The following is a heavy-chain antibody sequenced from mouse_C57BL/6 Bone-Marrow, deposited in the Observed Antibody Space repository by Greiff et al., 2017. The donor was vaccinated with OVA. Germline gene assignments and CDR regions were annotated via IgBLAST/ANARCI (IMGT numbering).Heavy chain of an antibody. V-gene: IGHV1-64*01. CDR3: ARGGSAMVTRPFAY. J-gene: IGHJ3*01. Sequence: VQLQQPGAELVKPGASVKLSCKASGYTFTSYWMHWVKQRPGQGLEWIGMIHPNSGSTNYNEKFKSKATLTVDKSSSTASMQLSSRTSEDSAVYFCARGGSAMVTRPFAYWGQGTLVTVSA. CDR1: GYTFTSYW. CDR2: IHPNSGST. D-gene: IGHD2-2*01.